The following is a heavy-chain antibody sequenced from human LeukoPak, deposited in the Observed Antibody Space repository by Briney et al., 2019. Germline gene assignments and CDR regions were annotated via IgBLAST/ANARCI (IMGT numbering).Heavy chain of an antibody. Sequence: GGSLRLSCAASGFTFSSYSMNWVRQAPGKGLEWVSSISRSSSYTYYADSVKGRFTISRDSAKNSLYLQMDSLRAEDTAVYYCARGRGYSGYDFGYWGQGTLSPSPQ. CDR2: ISRSSSYT. CDR1: GFTFSSYS. J-gene: IGHJ4*02. D-gene: IGHD5-12*01. CDR3: ARGRGYSGYDFGY. V-gene: IGHV3-21*01.